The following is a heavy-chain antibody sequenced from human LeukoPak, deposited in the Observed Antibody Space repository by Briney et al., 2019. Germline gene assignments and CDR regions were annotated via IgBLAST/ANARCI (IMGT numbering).Heavy chain of an antibody. J-gene: IGHJ5*02. V-gene: IGHV1-2*02. CDR2: INPNSGGT. D-gene: IGHD3-3*01. CDR3: ARGFHYDFWSGSPDDWFDP. Sequence: ASVKVSCKASGYTFTGYYMHWVRQAPGQGLEWMGWINPNSGGTNYAQKFQGRVTMTRDTSISTAYVELSRLRSDDTAVYYCARGFHYDFWSGSPDDWFDPWGQGTLVTVSS. CDR1: GYTFTGYY.